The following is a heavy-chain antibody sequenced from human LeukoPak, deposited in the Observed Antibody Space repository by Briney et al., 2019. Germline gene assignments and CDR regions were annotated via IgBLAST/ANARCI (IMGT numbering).Heavy chain of an antibody. J-gene: IGHJ4*02. CDR1: GGSISSSSYY. D-gene: IGHD3-16*02. CDR3: ARDRDYVWGSYRPYFDY. V-gene: IGHV4-39*07. Sequence: PSETLSLTCTVSGGSISSSSYYWGWIRQPPGKGLEWIGSIYYSGSTYYNPSLKSRVTMSVDTSKNQFSLKLSAVTAADTAVYYCARDRDYVWGSYRPYFDYWGQGTLVTVSS. CDR2: IYYSGST.